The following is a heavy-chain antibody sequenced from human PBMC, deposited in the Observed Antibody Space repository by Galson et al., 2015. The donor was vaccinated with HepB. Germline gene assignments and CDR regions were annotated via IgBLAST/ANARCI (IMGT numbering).Heavy chain of an antibody. CDR2: FWNERDSE. V-gene: IGHV3-33*01. CDR3: ARDRDRTTFFFDH. D-gene: IGHD2/OR15-2a*01. Sequence: SLGLSCAASGFTFSTHDIHWVRQAPGKGLEWVAVFWNERDSEYYADSVKGRFTVSRDISKNTLYLEMNSLRAEDTAVYYCARDRDRTTFFFDHWGQGTLVTVSS. J-gene: IGHJ4*02. CDR1: GFTFSTHD.